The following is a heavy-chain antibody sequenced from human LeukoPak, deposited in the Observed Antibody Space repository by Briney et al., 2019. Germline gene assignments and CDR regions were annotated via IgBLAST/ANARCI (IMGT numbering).Heavy chain of an antibody. V-gene: IGHV3-48*04. CDR3: ARSGEKYSPCDP. D-gene: IGHD7-27*01. Sequence: GGSLRLSCAASGFTFSSYGMHWVRQAPGKGLEWVAYINNVGNIIYYADSVKGRFTISRDNAKQSLYLQMNSLRAEDTAMYYCARSGEKYSPCDPWGQGTLVTVSS. CDR1: GFTFSSYG. J-gene: IGHJ5*02. CDR2: INNVGNII.